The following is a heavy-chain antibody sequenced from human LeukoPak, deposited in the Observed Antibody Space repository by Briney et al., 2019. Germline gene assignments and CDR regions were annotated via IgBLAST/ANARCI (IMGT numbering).Heavy chain of an antibody. CDR2: INWDGSST. V-gene: IGHV3-20*04. CDR1: GFTFDDYG. Sequence: GGSLRLSCAASGFTFDDYGMIWVRQAPGKGLEWVSGINWDGSSTGYADSVKGRFTISRDNAKKSVYLQMNSLRAEDTALYYCARGLYYYYMDVWGKGTTVTVSS. J-gene: IGHJ6*03. D-gene: IGHD5-12*01. CDR3: ARGLYYYYMDV.